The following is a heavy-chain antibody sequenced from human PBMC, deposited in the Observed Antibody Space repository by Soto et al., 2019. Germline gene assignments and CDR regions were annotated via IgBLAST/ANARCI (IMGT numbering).Heavy chain of an antibody. V-gene: IGHV4-59*08. CDR1: GGSFSSYY. D-gene: IGHD2-2*01. J-gene: IGHJ6*03. CDR2: VYYNGRT. Sequence: QVQLQESGPGLVRPSETLSLTCTVSGGSFSSYYWTWVRQPPGKGLECIWYVYYNGRTDDNPSLKSRVTMSVDTSKNQFTWKLTSVTDADTAVYYCAGRDCSTTSCYYLDYYYVDDWGRGTTVTVSS. CDR3: AGRDCSTTSCYYLDYYYVDD.